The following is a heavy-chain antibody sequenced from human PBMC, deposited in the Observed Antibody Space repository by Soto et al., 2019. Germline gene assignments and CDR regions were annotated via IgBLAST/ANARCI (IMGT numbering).Heavy chain of an antibody. CDR2: IYSGGYT. D-gene: IGHD3-10*01. CDR3: ARRRGGGGY. Sequence: EVQLVESGGGLIQPGGSLRLSCAVSGFTVSNNYMSWVRQAPGKGLEGVSVIYSGGYTTYGDSVKGRFTISRDNSKNQLFLKMKGLRAHDTARWSGARRRGGGGYWGQGTLVTVSS. J-gene: IGHJ4*02. CDR1: GFTVSNNY. V-gene: IGHV3-53*01.